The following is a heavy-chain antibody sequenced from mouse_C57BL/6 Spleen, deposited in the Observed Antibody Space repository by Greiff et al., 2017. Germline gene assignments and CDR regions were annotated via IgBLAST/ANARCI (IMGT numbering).Heavy chain of an antibody. J-gene: IGHJ1*03. V-gene: IGHV3-8*01. CDR1: GYSITSDY. D-gene: IGHD1-1*01. CDR2: ISYSGST. Sequence: EVKVVESGPGLAKPSQTLSLTCSVTGYSITSDYWNWIRKFPGNKLEYMGYISYSGSTYYNPSHKSRISITRDTSKNQYYLRLNSVTTEDTATDYWARGGSSWYFDVWGTGTTVTVSS. CDR3: ARGGSSWYFDV.